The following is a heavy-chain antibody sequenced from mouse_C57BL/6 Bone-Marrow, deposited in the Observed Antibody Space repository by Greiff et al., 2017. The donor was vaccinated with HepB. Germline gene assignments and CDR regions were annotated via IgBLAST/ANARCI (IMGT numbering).Heavy chain of an antibody. CDR1: GFTFSSYT. D-gene: IGHD2-5*01. CDR3: ARDTAYYSNSAWFAY. J-gene: IGHJ3*01. CDR2: ISDGGSYT. V-gene: IGHV5-4*01. Sequence: EVHLVESGGGLVKPGGSLKLSCAASGFTFSSYTMSWVRQTPEKRLEWVATISDGGSYTYYPDNVKGRFTISRDNAKNNLYLQMSHLKSEDTAMYYCARDTAYYSNSAWFAYWGQGTLVTVSA.